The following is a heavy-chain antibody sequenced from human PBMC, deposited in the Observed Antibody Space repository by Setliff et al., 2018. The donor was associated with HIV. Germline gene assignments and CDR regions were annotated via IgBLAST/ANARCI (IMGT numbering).Heavy chain of an antibody. D-gene: IGHD2-2*01. V-gene: IGHV2-5*02. CDR3: AHSYCSSTSCYPHYYYYMDV. CDR1: GFSLSTSGVC. CDR2: IYWDDDK. J-gene: IGHJ6*03. Sequence: SGPTLVNPTQTLTLTCTFSGFSLSTSGVCVGLIRQPPGKALEWLALIYWDDDKRYSPSLESRLTITKDTSKNQVVLTMTNMDPVDTATYYCAHSYCSSTSCYPHYYYYMDVWGKGTTVTVSS.